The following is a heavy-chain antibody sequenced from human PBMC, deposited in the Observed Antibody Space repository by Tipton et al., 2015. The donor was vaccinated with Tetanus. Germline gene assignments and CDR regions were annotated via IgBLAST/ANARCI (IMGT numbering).Heavy chain of an antibody. CDR3: ASHYGSGSDDAFDI. CDR2: IYFNGST. CDR1: GGSISSYY. J-gene: IGHJ3*02. D-gene: IGHD3-10*01. V-gene: IGHV4-59*12. Sequence: TLSLTCTVSGGSISSYYWSWIRQPPGKGLEWIGYIYFNGSTNYNPSLKSRVTISVDTSKNQFSLKLSSVTAADTAVYYCASHYGSGSDDAFDIWGQGTMVTVSS.